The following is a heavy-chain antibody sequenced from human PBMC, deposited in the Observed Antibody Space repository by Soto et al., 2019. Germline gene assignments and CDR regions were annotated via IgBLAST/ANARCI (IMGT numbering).Heavy chain of an antibody. V-gene: IGHV1-3*01. Sequence: QVQLVQSGAEVKKPGASVKVSCKASGYTFTSYAMHWVRQAPGQRLEWMGWINAGNGNTKYSQKCQGRVTITRDTSASTAYMELSSRRSEDRAGYYGARERDILTGPLWRRYYGMDVWGQGITVTFSS. J-gene: IGHJ6*02. CDR2: INAGNGNT. D-gene: IGHD3-9*01. CDR3: ARERDILTGPLWRRYYGMDV. CDR1: GYTFTSYA.